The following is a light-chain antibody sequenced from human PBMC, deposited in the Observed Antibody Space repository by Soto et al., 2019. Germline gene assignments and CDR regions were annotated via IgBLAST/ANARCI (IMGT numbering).Light chain of an antibody. CDR3: QHYNSYSEA. V-gene: IGKV1-5*03. CDR2: KAS. J-gene: IGKJ1*01. Sequence: DIQMTQSPSTLSGSVGDRVTITCRASQTISSWLAWYQQKTGKAPKLLIYKASTLTSGVPSRFRGSGSGTEFTLTISSLQPDDFATYYCQHYNSYSEAFGQGTKVDIK. CDR1: QTISSW.